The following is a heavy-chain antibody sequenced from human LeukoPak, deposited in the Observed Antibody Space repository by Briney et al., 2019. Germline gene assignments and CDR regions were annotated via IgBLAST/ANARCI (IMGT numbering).Heavy chain of an antibody. CDR3: ARDVDTFFDY. J-gene: IGHJ4*02. D-gene: IGHD5-18*01. V-gene: IGHV4-4*07. CDR2: IYASRSA. CDR1: GGSINHYY. Sequence: SQTLSLTCTVSGGSINHYYLSWIRQPAGKGLEWIGRIYASRSAIYNPSLRGRVTMSVDTSRTQFSLELSSVTAADTAVYYCARDVDTFFDYWGQGTLVTVSS.